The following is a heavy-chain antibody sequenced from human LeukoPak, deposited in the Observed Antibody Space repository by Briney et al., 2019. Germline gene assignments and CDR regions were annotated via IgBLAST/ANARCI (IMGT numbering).Heavy chain of an antibody. V-gene: IGHV3-9*01. D-gene: IGHD6-6*01. CDR3: ARDRPHNWFDP. CDR1: GFTFDDYA. J-gene: IGHJ5*02. CDR2: ISWNSGSI. Sequence: GGSLRLSCAASGFTFDDYAMHWVRQAPGKGLEWVSGISWNSGSIGYADSVKGRFTISRDNAKNSLYLQMNSLRAEDTALYYCARDRPHNWFDPWGQGTLVTVSS.